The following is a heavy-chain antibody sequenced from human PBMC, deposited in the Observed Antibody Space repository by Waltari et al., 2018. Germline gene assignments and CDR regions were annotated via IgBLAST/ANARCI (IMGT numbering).Heavy chain of an antibody. V-gene: IGHV3-53*01. CDR1: GLTVSSNY. Sequence: EVQLVESGEGLIQHGGSLNISCAACGLTVSSNYISWVRQAPGKGLKWVSVIYSGGSTYYADSVKGRFTIYSDNSKNTLYLQMNRLRAEDTAVYYCAIAGYCSGGSCYYYYCMDVWGQGTTVTVSS. CDR3: AIAGYCSGGSCYYYYCMDV. CDR2: IYSGGST. J-gene: IGHJ6*02. D-gene: IGHD2-15*01.